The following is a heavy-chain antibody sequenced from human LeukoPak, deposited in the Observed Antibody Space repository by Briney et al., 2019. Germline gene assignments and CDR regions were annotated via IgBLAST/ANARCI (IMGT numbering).Heavy chain of an antibody. J-gene: IGHJ4*02. CDR2: INADNVNT. CDR3: ARDRVHCSSTSCYLPDY. CDR1: GYTFTTYA. D-gene: IGHD2-2*01. Sequence: ASVKASCNASGYTFTTYAMHSLRQAPGQRLKWMGWINADNVNTKYSQKFQGRVTITRDTSASTAHMDLRSLRSEDTAVYYCARDRVHCSSTSCYLPDYWGQGTLVTVSS. V-gene: IGHV1-3*01.